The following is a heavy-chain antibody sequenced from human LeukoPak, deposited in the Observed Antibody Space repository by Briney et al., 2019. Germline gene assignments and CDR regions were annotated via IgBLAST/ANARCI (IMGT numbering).Heavy chain of an antibody. J-gene: IGHJ5*02. CDR3: ARERGYCSSTSCYLTGWFDP. V-gene: IGHV3-7*01. CDR1: GFTFSSYG. D-gene: IGHD2-2*01. CDR2: IKQDGSEK. Sequence: GGSLRLSCAASGFTFSSYGMSWGRQAPGKGLEWVANIKQDGSEKYYVGSVKGRFTISRDNAKHSLYLQMHSLRAEDTAVYYCARERGYCSSTSCYLTGWFDPWGQGTLVTVSS.